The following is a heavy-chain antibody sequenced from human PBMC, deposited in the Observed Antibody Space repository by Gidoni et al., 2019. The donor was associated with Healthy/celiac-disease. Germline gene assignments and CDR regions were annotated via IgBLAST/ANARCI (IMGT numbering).Heavy chain of an antibody. CDR1: GYTFTSYG. CDR3: ARGWELSY. CDR2: IGGYNGGT. D-gene: IGHD1-26*01. J-gene: IGHJ4*02. V-gene: IGHV1-18*01. Sequence: QVQLVQSGAEGKKPGAAVKVSCKASGYTFTSYGISWVRQAPGQGLEWMGWIGGYNGGTNSAQKLQGRFTMTTDTSTRTAYMELRRLRSDDTALYYCARGWELSYWGQGTLVTVSS.